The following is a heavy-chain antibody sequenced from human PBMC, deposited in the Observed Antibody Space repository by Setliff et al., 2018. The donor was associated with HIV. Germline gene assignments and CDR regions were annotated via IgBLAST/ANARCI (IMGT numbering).Heavy chain of an antibody. V-gene: IGHV3-23*01. CDR1: GFTFSRYA. D-gene: IGHD3-10*01. CDR3: AKVSTEAVWFGVQDYFDY. CDR2: ISGGGGNA. Sequence: LRLSCAASGFTFSRYAMTWVRQAPGKGLEWVSAISGGGGNAYYADSVKGRFTISRDNSKNTLYLQMNSLRAEDTAIYYCAKVSTEAVWFGVQDYFDYWGQGTLVTVSS. J-gene: IGHJ4*02.